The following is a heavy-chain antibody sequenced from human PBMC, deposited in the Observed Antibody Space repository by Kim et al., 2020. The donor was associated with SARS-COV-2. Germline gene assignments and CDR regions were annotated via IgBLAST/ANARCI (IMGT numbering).Heavy chain of an antibody. V-gene: IGHV6-1*01. Sequence: SQTLSLTCAISGDSVSSNSAAWNWIRQSPSRGLEWLGRTYYRSKWYNDYAVSVKSRITINPDTSKNQFSLQLNSVTPEDTAVYYCARGAPLYGGNSGGGYNWFDTWGQGTLVTVSS. CDR2: TYYRSKWYN. D-gene: IGHD4-17*01. CDR3: ARGAPLYGGNSGGGYNWFDT. J-gene: IGHJ5*02. CDR1: GDSVSSNSAA.